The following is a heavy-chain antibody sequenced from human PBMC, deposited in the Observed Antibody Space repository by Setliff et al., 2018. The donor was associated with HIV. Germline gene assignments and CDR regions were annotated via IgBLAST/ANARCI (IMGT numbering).Heavy chain of an antibody. D-gene: IGHD3-16*02. V-gene: IGHV4-4*07. CDR1: GGSIGGFY. J-gene: IGHJ4*02. CDR2: IYDTGST. CDR3: ARHWLSQDLVSGNYRSHYYFDY. Sequence: SETLSLTCTVSGGSIGGFYWNWIRQSAGKGLQWIGRIYDTGSTKYNPSLKSRLTMSLDTSKNQFSLNLDSVTAADTAVFYCARHWLSQDLVSGNYRSHYYFDYWGQGMLVT.